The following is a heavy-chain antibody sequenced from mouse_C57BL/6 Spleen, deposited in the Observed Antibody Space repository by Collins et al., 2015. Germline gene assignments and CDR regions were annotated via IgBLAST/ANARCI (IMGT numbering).Heavy chain of an antibody. D-gene: IGHD2-4*01. J-gene: IGHJ4*01. CDR1: GFTFSSYG. V-gene: IGHV5-6*01. CDR3: ARATYDYDVSYYYAMDY. CDR2: ISSGGSYT. Sequence: EVQLVESGGDLVKPGGSLKLSCAASGFTFSSYGMSWVRQTPDKRLEWVATISSGGSYTYYPDSVKGRFTISRDNAKNTLYLQMSSLKSEDTAMYYCARATYDYDVSYYYAMDYWGQGTSVTVSS.